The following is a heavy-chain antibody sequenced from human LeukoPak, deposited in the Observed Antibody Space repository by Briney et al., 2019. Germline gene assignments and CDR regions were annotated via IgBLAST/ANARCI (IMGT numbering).Heavy chain of an antibody. CDR2: IYYSGST. D-gene: IGHD6-13*01. V-gene: IGHV4-59*01. CDR1: GGSFSGYY. CDR3: ARGVYSSIGY. J-gene: IGHJ4*02. Sequence: SETLSLTCAVYGGSFSGYYWSWIRQPPGKGLEWIGYIYYSGSTNYNPSLKSRVTISVDTSKNQFSLKLSSVTAADTAVYYCARGVYSSIGYWGQGTLVTVSS.